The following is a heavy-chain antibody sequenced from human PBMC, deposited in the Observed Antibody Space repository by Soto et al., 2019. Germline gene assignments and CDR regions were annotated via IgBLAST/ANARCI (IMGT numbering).Heavy chain of an antibody. V-gene: IGHV3-23*01. CDR3: AQDRGWGVVSPSHDY. Sequence: GGSHRLSCAASGFKFRNFVMSWVRQAPGKGLEWVSAIRGSGGETFYADSVKGRFTISRDNSRNTLYLQMNSLRDEDTALYFCAQDRGWGVVSPSHDYWGRGTLVTVSS. J-gene: IGHJ4*02. CDR2: IRGSGGET. CDR1: GFKFRNFV. D-gene: IGHD2-21*01.